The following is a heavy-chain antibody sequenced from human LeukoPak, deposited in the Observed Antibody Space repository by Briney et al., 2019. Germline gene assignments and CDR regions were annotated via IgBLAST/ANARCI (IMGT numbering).Heavy chain of an antibody. D-gene: IGHD2-2*02. V-gene: IGHV3-73*01. Sequence: PGGSLRLSCAASGFTFSGSAMHWVRQASGKGLEWVGRIRSKANSYATAYAASVKGRFTISRDDSKNTAYLQMNSLKTEDTAVYYCTRPSTAAIWYYGMVVWGQGTTVTVSS. CDR3: TRPSTAAIWYYGMVV. J-gene: IGHJ6*02. CDR1: GFTFSGSA. CDR2: IRSKANSYAT.